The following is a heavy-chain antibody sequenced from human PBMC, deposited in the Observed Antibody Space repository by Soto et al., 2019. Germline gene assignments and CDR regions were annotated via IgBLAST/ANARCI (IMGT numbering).Heavy chain of an antibody. V-gene: IGHV5-51*01. J-gene: IGHJ4*02. D-gene: IGHD5-18*01. Sequence: GESLKISCXGSGYSFTSYWIGWVRQMPGKGLEWMGIIYPGDSDTRYSPSFQGQVTISADKSISTAYLQWSSLKASDTAMYYCARQPQYTAIDFDYWGQGTLVTVSS. CDR2: IYPGDSDT. CDR3: ARQPQYTAIDFDY. CDR1: GYSFTSYW.